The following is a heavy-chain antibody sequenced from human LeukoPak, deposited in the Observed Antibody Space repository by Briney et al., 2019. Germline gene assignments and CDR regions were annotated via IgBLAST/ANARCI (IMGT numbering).Heavy chain of an antibody. CDR3: ARRAGFSSGWCSLDS. Sequence: GGSLRLSCAASGFTFSDFYMSWIRQAPGKGLEWVSYLSTTGTTVYYGDSVKGRFTISRDNANNTLYLHINNLRVEDTAVYYCARRAGFSSGWCSLDSWGQGTLVTVSS. CDR1: GFTFSDFY. D-gene: IGHD6-19*01. J-gene: IGHJ4*02. CDR2: LSTTGTTV. V-gene: IGHV3-11*04.